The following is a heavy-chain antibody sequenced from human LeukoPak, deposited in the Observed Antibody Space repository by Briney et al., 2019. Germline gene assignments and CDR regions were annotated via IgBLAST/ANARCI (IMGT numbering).Heavy chain of an antibody. J-gene: IGHJ4*02. CDR3: AKDASPAGLDY. CDR1: GFTFSSYG. V-gene: IGHV3-33*06. CDR2: IWYDGSNK. Sequence: GXXLRLSCAASGFTFSSYGMQWVRQAPGKGLEWVAVIWYDGSNKYYADSVKGRFTISRENSKNTLYLQMNSLRAEDTAVYYCAKDASPAGLDYWGQGTLVTVSS.